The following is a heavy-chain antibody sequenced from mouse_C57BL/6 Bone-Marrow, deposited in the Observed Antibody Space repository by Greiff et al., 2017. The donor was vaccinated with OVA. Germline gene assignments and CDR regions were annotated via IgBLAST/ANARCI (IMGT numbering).Heavy chain of an antibody. J-gene: IGHJ2*01. D-gene: IGHD2-5*01. CDR3: ARKSNYGRDY. Sequence: QGQLQQPGAELVMPGASVKLSCKASGYTFTSYWMHWVKQRPGQGLEWIGEIDPSDSYTNYNQKFKGKSTLTVDKSSSTAYMQLSSLTSEDSAVYYCARKSNYGRDYWGQGTTLTVSS. CDR1: GYTFTSYW. CDR2: IDPSDSYT. V-gene: IGHV1-69*01.